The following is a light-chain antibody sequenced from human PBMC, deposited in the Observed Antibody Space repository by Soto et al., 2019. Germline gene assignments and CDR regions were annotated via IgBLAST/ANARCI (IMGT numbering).Light chain of an antibody. J-gene: IGLJ2*01. V-gene: IGLV2-8*01. CDR1: SSDVGGYNY. CDR2: EVS. CDR3: SSYAGSNNFVV. Sequence: ALTQPPSASGSPGQSVTISCTGTSSDVGGYNYVSWYQQYPGKAPKLMIYEVSKRPSGVPDRFSGSKSANTASLTVSGLQAEDEADYYCSSYAGSNNFVVFGGGTKLTVL.